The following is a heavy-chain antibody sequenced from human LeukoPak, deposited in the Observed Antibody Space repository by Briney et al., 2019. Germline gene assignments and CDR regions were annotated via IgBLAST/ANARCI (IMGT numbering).Heavy chain of an antibody. V-gene: IGHV3-23*01. CDR1: GVTFSSYA. D-gene: IGHD3-9*01. CDR2: VSGSGSST. J-gene: IGHJ4*02. CDR3: AKDFGIGLRYFVWNY. Sequence: GGSLRLSCAASGVTFSSYAMSWGRQAPGKGLELVSTVSGSGSSTYYADSVKGRCTISRDNSKNTLYLQMNRLRAEATAAYYCAKDFGIGLRYFVWNYWGQGTLVTVSS.